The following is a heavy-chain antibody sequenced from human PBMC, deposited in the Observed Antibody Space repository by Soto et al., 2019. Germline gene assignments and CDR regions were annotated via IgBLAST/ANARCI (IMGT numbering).Heavy chain of an antibody. V-gene: IGHV4-39*02. CDR3: ARIVVVATVANA. Sequence: PPEILSLTCPVAAASITSNSYYWGWIRQPPGKGLEWVGGIFYTGTTYYSPSLKDRVTISVDTSKNSFSLNLTSVTAADTAVYFCARIVVVATVANAWGQGTLVPVSS. J-gene: IGHJ5*02. CDR2: IFYTGTT. D-gene: IGHD5-12*01. CDR1: AASITSNSYY.